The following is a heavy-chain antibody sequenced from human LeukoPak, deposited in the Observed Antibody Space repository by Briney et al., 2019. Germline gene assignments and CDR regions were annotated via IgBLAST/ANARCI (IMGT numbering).Heavy chain of an antibody. V-gene: IGHV3-48*04. CDR2: ISSSSSTI. Sequence: GGSLRLSCAASGFTFSSYSMNWVRQAPGKGLEWVSYISSSSSTIYYADSVKGRFTISRDNAKNTLYLQMNSLRAEDTAVYYCARDFVYYYGSGSYYYYYYYMDVWGKGTTVTVSS. J-gene: IGHJ6*03. CDR3: ARDFVYYYGSGSYYYYYYYMDV. CDR1: GFTFSSYS. D-gene: IGHD3-10*01.